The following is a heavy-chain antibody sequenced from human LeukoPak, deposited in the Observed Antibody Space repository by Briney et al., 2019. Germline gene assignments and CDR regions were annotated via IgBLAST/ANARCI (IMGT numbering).Heavy chain of an antibody. CDR2: TNSDGSST. D-gene: IGHD3-10*01. CDR3: ARDVASPMVRGAPGYY. V-gene: IGHV3-74*01. CDR1: GFTFSSYW. J-gene: IGHJ4*02. Sequence: PGGSLRLSCAASGFTFSSYWMHWVRQAPGKGLVWVSRTNSDGSSTSYADSVKGRFTISRDNAKNTLYLRMNSLRAEDTAVYYCARDVASPMVRGAPGYYWGQGTLVTVSS.